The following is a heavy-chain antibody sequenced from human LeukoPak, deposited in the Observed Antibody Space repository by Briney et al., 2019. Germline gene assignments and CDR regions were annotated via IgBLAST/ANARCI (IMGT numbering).Heavy chain of an antibody. D-gene: IGHD6-19*01. CDR2: ISSNSRYI. J-gene: IGHJ6*03. Sequence: KSGGSLRLSCVASGFSFSMYSMNWVRQAPGKGLQWVSSISSNSRYIYTADSVKGRFDISRDNAKNSLYLQMNRLSAEDTAVYYCARKITAVSGKDYNYYYMDVWGRGTTVTVSS. V-gene: IGHV3-21*01. CDR1: GFSFSMYS. CDR3: ARKITAVSGKDYNYYYMDV.